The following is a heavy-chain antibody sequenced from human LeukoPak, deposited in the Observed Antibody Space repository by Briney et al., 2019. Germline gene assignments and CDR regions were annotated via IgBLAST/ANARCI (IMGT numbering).Heavy chain of an antibody. CDR1: GFTITGYA. CDR3: TRTGLGYTLGNGLDA. Sequence: GGSLRLSCVASGFTITGYAMYWVRQSPGKGLDFVASISHDETERYRESVKGRFTVSRDTSKNTVYLQMNTLRAEDSALYYCTRTGLGYTLGNGLDAWGQGTQVTVSS. V-gene: IGHV3-30*03. D-gene: IGHD5-18*01. CDR2: ISHDETE. J-gene: IGHJ5*02.